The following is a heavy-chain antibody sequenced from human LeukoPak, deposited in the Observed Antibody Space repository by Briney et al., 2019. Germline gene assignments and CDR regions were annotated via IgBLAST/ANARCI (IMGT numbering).Heavy chain of an antibody. CDR2: INSDGRST. J-gene: IGHJ6*04. V-gene: IGHV3-74*01. D-gene: IGHD2-2*01. CDR1: GFTFSSYW. Sequence: GGYLRLSCAASGFTFSSYWMHWVPQAPGKGRVWVSRINSDGRSTSYADSVKGRFTISRDNAKNTLYLQMNSLRAEDTAVYYCARGGVVVPAAPPKTYYYGMDVWGKGTTVTVSS. CDR3: ARGGVVVPAAPPKTYYYGMDV.